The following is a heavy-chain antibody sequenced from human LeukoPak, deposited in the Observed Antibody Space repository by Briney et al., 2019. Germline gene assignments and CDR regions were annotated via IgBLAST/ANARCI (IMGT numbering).Heavy chain of an antibody. Sequence: GASVKVSCKASGYTFTSYGISWVRQAPGQGLEWMGWISTYNGNTNYAQKLQGRVTMTIDTSTSTAYMELRSLRCDDTAVYYCARDDYGGNSGLFDYWGHGTLVTVSS. CDR3: ARDDYGGNSGLFDY. V-gene: IGHV1-18*01. J-gene: IGHJ4*01. CDR2: ISTYNGNT. D-gene: IGHD4-23*01. CDR1: GYTFTSYG.